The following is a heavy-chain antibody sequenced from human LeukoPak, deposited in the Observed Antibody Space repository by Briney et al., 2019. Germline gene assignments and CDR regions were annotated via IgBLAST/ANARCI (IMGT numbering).Heavy chain of an antibody. V-gene: IGHV4-31*03. CDR3: ARDTDSSGLD. Sequence: KPSETLSPTCTVSGGSISSGGYYWSWIRQHPGKGLEWIGYIYYSGSTYYNPSLKSRVTISVDTSKNRFSLKLSSVTAADTAVYYCARDTDSSGLDWGQGTLVTVSS. CDR2: IYYSGST. D-gene: IGHD3-22*01. CDR1: GGSISSGGYY. J-gene: IGHJ4*02.